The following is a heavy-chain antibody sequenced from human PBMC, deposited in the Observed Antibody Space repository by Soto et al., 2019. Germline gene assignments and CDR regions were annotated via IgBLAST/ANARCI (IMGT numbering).Heavy chain of an antibody. CDR3: AHTYILGKYDMDV. CDR1: GFSLSTGGWG. Sequence: SGLTVVNPTETLTLTCTLSGFSLSTGGWGLGWIRQLPGKALEWLALAYWNDAKRHRSSLKSRITITIDTSKNQVILTMTNMDPVDTATYYCAHTYILGKYDMDVWGQGTTVTV. CDR2: AYWNDAK. J-gene: IGHJ6*02. D-gene: IGHD3-9*01. V-gene: IGHV2-5*01.